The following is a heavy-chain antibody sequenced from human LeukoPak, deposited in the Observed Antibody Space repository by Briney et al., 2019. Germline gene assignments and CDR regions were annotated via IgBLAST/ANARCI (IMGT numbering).Heavy chain of an antibody. D-gene: IGHD1-1*01. CDR1: GFTFSNYG. Sequence: GGSLRLSCAASGFTFSNYGIHWVRQAPGKGLEWVSAISGSGGSAYYADSVKGRFTISRDNSKNTLYLQTNSLRAEDTAVYYCARVPTGPDYWGQGTLVTVSS. J-gene: IGHJ4*02. CDR3: ARVPTGPDY. CDR2: ISGSGGSA. V-gene: IGHV3-23*01.